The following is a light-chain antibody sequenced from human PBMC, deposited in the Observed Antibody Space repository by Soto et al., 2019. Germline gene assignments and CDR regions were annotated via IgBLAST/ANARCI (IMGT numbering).Light chain of an antibody. CDR2: EVS. CDR1: SSDVSGYDY. J-gene: IGLJ1*01. Sequence: VVTPPACVSESAGLSVAISCTGTSSDVSGYDYVSWYQQHPGKAPKLMIYEVSNRPSGVSNRFSGSKSGNTASLTISGLQAEDEADYYCSSYISSSTFYVFGTGTKVTAL. V-gene: IGLV2-14*01. CDR3: SSYISSSTFYV.